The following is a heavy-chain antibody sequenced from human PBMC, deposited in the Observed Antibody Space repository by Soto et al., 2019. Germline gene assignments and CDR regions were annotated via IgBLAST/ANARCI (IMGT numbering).Heavy chain of an antibody. CDR1: GFTFDDYA. D-gene: IGHD3-16*01. CDR3: AKLRRLGHWGGAFDI. Sequence: EVQLVESGGGLVQPGRSLRLSCAASGFTFDDYAMHWVRQAPGKGLEWVSGISWNSGSIGYADSVKGRFTISRDNAKNSLYLQMNSLRAEDTALYYCAKLRRLGHWGGAFDIWGQGTMVTVSS. J-gene: IGHJ3*02. V-gene: IGHV3-9*01. CDR2: ISWNSGSI.